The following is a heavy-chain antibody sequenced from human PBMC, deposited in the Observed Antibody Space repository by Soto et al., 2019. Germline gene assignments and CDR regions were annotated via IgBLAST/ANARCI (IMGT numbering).Heavy chain of an antibody. CDR3: ANLPRYDSGY. V-gene: IGHV3-23*01. J-gene: IGHJ4*02. CDR2: ISGSGGST. CDR1: GFTFSSYA. D-gene: IGHD3-22*01. Sequence: EVQLLESGGGLVQPGGSLRLSCAASGFTFSSYAMSWVRQAPGKGLEWVSAISGSGGSTYYADSVKGRFTISRDTSKNTLYLYMNSLKAEDTAVYYCANLPRYDSGYWGQGTLVTVSS.